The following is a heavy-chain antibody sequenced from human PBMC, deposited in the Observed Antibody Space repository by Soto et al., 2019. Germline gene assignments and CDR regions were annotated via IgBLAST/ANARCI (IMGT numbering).Heavy chain of an antibody. J-gene: IGHJ1*01. Sequence: SETLSLTCIVSGGSISSSSYYWGWIRQPPGKGLEWIGSIYYSGSTYYNPSLKSRVTISVDTSKNQFSLRLSSVTAADTAVYYCASYCGGDCYSRLGSEYFQHWGQGTLVTVSS. D-gene: IGHD2-21*02. V-gene: IGHV4-39*07. CDR1: GGSISSSSYY. CDR2: IYYSGST. CDR3: ASYCGGDCYSRLGSEYFQH.